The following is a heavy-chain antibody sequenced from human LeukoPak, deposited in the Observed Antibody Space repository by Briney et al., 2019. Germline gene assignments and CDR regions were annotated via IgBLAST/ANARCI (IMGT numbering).Heavy chain of an antibody. CDR3: ASAHCGGDCYVLSLDY. J-gene: IGHJ4*02. CDR2: ISAYNGNT. Sequence: ASVKVSCKASGYTFTSYGISWVRQAPGQGLEWMGWISAYNGNTNYAQKLQGRVTMTTDESTSTAYMELSSLRSEDTAVYYCASAHCGGDCYVLSLDYWGQGTLVTVSS. V-gene: IGHV1-18*01. D-gene: IGHD2-21*02. CDR1: GYTFTSYG.